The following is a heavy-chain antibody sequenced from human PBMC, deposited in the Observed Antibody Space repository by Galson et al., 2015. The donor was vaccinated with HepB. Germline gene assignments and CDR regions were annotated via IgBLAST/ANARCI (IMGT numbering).Heavy chain of an antibody. CDR1: GFTFRSFA. Sequence: SLRLSCAASGFTFRSFAINWVRQAPGKGLEWVSAISGSGGSSYYADSVKGRFTIFRDNSENTVDLQMNSLRAEDTAIYYCAKDSLGDDEFICSFDYWGQGALVTVSS. J-gene: IGHJ4*02. V-gene: IGHV3-23*01. CDR3: AKDSLGDDEFICSFDY. CDR2: ISGSGGSS. D-gene: IGHD3-16*01.